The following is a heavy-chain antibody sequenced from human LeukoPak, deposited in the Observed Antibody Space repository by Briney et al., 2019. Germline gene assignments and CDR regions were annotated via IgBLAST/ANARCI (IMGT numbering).Heavy chain of an antibody. V-gene: IGHV3-74*01. CDR2: INSDGINT. Sequence: PGGSLRLSCAASGFTFSNYWMHWVRQAPGKGLVWVSRINSDGINTSYADSVKGRFTISRDNAKNSLSLQMNSLRAEDTAVYYCARSPAGANYYLDVWGKGTTVTISS. J-gene: IGHJ6*03. D-gene: IGHD1-14*01. CDR3: ARSPAGANYYLDV. CDR1: GFTFSNYW.